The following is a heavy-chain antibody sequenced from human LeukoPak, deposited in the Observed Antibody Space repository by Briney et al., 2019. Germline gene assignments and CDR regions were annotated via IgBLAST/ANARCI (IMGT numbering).Heavy chain of an antibody. CDR2: IWNDGGNK. Sequence: GGSLRLSCAAPGFTFSSYVMHWVRQAPGKGLEWVAVIWNDGGNKYYADSVKGRFTISRDNSKNTLYLQMNSLRVDDTAVYYCARAGYSRGYGSDYWGQGTLVTVSS. V-gene: IGHV3-33*08. D-gene: IGHD6-19*01. CDR3: ARAGYSRGYGSDY. J-gene: IGHJ4*02. CDR1: GFTFSSYV.